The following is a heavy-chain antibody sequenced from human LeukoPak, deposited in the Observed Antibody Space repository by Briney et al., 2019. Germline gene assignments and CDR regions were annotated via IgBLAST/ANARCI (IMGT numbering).Heavy chain of an antibody. V-gene: IGHV3-23*01. CDR1: GFTFNTYA. J-gene: IGHJ4*02. D-gene: IGHD6-13*01. Sequence: PGGSLRLSCSASGFTFNTYAMSWVRQAPGEGLEWVSAITGSGGSTYYADSVKGRFTISRDNSKNTLYLQMNNLRAEDTAVYYCARWGSSWPLDYWGQGTLVTVSS. CDR3: ARWGSSWPLDY. CDR2: ITGSGGST.